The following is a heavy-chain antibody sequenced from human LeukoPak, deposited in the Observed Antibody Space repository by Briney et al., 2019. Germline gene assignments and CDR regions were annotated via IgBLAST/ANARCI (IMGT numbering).Heavy chain of an antibody. CDR3: ARWSIYYYDSSGYWLTSDY. Sequence: SETLSLTCTVSGGSISSYYWSWIRQPPGKGLEWIGYIYYSGSTNYNPSLKSRVTISVDTSKNQFSLKLSSVTAADTAAYYCARWSIYYYDSSGYWLTSDYWGQGTLVTVSS. J-gene: IGHJ4*02. V-gene: IGHV4-59*01. D-gene: IGHD3-22*01. CDR2: IYYSGST. CDR1: GGSISSYY.